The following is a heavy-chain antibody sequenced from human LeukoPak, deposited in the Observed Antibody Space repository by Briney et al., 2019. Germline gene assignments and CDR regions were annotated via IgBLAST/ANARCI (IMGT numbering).Heavy chain of an antibody. J-gene: IGHJ4*02. D-gene: IGHD6-13*01. Sequence: GGSLRLSCAASGFTFSSYEMNWVRQAPGKGLEWVSYISTSGNSIYYADSVKGRFTISRDNAKNSLFLQMNSLRAEDTAVYYCATSQGSWPDYFDYWGQGTLVTVSS. V-gene: IGHV3-48*03. CDR3: ATSQGSWPDYFDY. CDR2: ISTSGNSI. CDR1: GFTFSSYE.